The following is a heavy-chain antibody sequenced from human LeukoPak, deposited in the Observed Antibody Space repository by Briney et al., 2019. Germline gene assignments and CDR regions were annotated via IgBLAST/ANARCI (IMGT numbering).Heavy chain of an antibody. CDR1: GGSISSSSYY. Sequence: SETLSLTCTVSGGSISSSSYYWGWIRQPPGKGLEWIGSIYYSGSTYYNPSLKSRVTISVDTSKNQFSLKLSSVTAADTAVYYCARISAAVGIYYFDYWGQGTLVTVSS. CDR2: IYYSGST. D-gene: IGHD6-13*01. CDR3: ARISAAVGIYYFDY. J-gene: IGHJ4*02. V-gene: IGHV4-39*01.